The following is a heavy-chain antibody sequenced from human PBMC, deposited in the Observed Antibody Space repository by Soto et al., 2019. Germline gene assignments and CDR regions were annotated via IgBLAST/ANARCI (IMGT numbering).Heavy chain of an antibody. V-gene: IGHV4-31*03. CDR1: GGSISSGGYY. CDR2: IYYSGST. Sequence: QVQLQESGPGLVKPSQTLSLTCTVSGGSISSGGYYWSWIRQHPGKGLEWIGYIYYSGSTYYNPSINSRVTISVDTSKNQFALKLSSVTAADTAVYYCAREEGGGYDHRWFDPWGQGTLVTVSS. J-gene: IGHJ5*02. CDR3: AREEGGGYDHRWFDP. D-gene: IGHD5-12*01.